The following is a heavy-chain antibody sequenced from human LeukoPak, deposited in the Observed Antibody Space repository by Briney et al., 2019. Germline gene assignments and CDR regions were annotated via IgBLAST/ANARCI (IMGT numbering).Heavy chain of an antibody. CDR1: GFTFSSYG. CDR3: ARGVGARGAFDI. V-gene: IGHV3-30*02. D-gene: IGHD1-26*01. J-gene: IGHJ3*02. Sequence: GGSLRLSCAASGFTFSSYGMHWVRQAPGKGLEWVAFIRYDGSNKYYADSVKGRFTISRDNSKNTLYLQMNSLRAEDTAVYYCARGVGARGAFDIWGQGTMVTVSS. CDR2: IRYDGSNK.